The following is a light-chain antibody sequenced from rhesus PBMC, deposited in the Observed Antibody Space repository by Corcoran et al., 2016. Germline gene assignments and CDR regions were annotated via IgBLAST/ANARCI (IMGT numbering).Light chain of an antibody. J-gene: IGKJ2*01. CDR3: QKYNSLPFS. CDR2: YTT. V-gene: IGKV1-25*01. Sequence: DIQMTQSPSSVSASVGDRVTITCRASQGISSYLAWYQQKPGKAPKLLIDYTTTLQSGVPSRFSGSGSWTVFTLTISSLQPEDFATYYCQKYNSLPFSFGQGTKVEIK. CDR1: QGISSY.